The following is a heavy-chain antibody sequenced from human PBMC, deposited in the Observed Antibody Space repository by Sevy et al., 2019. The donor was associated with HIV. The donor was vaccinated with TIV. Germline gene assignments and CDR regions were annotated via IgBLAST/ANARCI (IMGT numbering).Heavy chain of an antibody. Sequence: ASVKVSCKVSGYTLTQFSMHWVRQAPGKGLEWMTTFDPEDGDPEDGKTIYAQKFLGRVTMTEDTSTDTAYMELSSLRSDDTAVYYCATTKDYYDSSGYPFDNWGQGTLVTVSS. CDR3: ATTKDYYDSSGYPFDN. V-gene: IGHV1-24*01. D-gene: IGHD3-22*01. CDR2: FDPEDGDPEDGKT. J-gene: IGHJ4*02. CDR1: GYTLTQFS.